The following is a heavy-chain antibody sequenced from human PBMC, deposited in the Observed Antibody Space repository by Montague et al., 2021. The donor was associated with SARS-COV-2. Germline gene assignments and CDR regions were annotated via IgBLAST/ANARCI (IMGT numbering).Heavy chain of an antibody. Sequence: SETLSLTCRVSGDSISTSTWWTWVRQTPGKGLEWIGEIFHSGTINYNPFLKSRVSISIDKSNNQFSLRLSSLIAADTAVYYCATLSRRTAAGTRDYFGLDVGGQGTTVVVSS. D-gene: IGHD6-13*01. CDR2: IFHSGTI. V-gene: IGHV4/OR15-8*02. CDR1: GDSISTSTW. J-gene: IGHJ6*02. CDR3: ATLSRRTAAGTRDYFGLDV.